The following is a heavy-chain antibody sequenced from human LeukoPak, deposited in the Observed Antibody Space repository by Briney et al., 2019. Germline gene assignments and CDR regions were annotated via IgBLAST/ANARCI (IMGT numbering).Heavy chain of an antibody. CDR2: IYYSGST. Sequence: SETLSLTCTVSGGSISSYYWSWIRQPPGKGLEWIGYIYYSGSTNYNPSLKSRVTISVDTSKNQFSLKLSSVTAADTAVYYCARGTSTYYYDSSGYYAYYYYHYMDVWGKGTTVTISS. J-gene: IGHJ6*03. V-gene: IGHV4-59*01. CDR1: GGSISSYY. D-gene: IGHD3-22*01. CDR3: ARGTSTYYYDSSGYYAYYYYHYMDV.